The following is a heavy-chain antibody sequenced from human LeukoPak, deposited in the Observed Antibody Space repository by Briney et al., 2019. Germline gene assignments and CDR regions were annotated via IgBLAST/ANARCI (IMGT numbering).Heavy chain of an antibody. CDR2: ISSSGSTI. V-gene: IGHV3-48*03. CDR3: ARSGYDILIGDRIDAFDI. Sequence: PGGSLRLSCAASGFTFSSYEMNWVRQAPGKGLEWVSYISSSGSTIYYADSVKGRFTISRDNAKNSLYLQMNSLRAEDTAVYYCARSGYDILIGDRIDAFDIWGQGTMVTVSS. D-gene: IGHD3-9*01. J-gene: IGHJ3*02. CDR1: GFTFSSYE.